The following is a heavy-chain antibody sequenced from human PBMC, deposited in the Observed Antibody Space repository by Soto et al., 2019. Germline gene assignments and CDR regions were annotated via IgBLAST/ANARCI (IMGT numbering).Heavy chain of an antibody. CDR1: GFTFSDYG. V-gene: IGHV3-30*18. Sequence: GGSLRLSCAASGFTFSDYGMHWVRQAPGKGLEWVAVISFDGSNKYHADSVKGRFAISRDYSKNTLYLQMSSLRIEDTGVYYCAKGYSSASQYYYYAMDVWGQGTTVTVSS. J-gene: IGHJ6*02. CDR3: AKGYSSASQYYYYAMDV. CDR2: ISFDGSNK. D-gene: IGHD6-6*01.